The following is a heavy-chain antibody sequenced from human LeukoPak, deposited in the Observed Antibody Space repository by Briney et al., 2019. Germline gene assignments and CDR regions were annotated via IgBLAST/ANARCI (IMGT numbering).Heavy chain of an antibody. V-gene: IGHV3-15*01. CDR2: IKSKTEGVTT. Sequence: GGSLRLSCAASGFNFSDAWMSWVRQAPGKGLEWLGRIKSKTEGVTTDYAAPVKGRFTISRDDSKNTLYLQVNSLKTEDTAVYYCTTAIRPKNCSGGCRFDPWGQGTLVSVSS. J-gene: IGHJ5*02. CDR1: GFNFSDAW. CDR3: TTAIRPKNCSGGCRFDP. D-gene: IGHD2-15*01.